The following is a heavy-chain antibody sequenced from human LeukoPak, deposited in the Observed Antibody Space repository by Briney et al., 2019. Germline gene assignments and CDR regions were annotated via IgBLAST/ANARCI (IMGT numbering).Heavy chain of an antibody. CDR2: IYYSGST. CDR1: GGSISSGGYY. D-gene: IGHD4-17*01. J-gene: IGHJ5*02. Sequence: SQTLSLTCTVSGGSISSGGYYWSWIRQHPGKGLEWIGYIYYSGSTYYNPSLKSRVTISVDTPKNQFSLKLSSVTAADTAVYYCARDYHGAGSSNWFDPWGQGTLVTVSS. CDR3: ARDYHGAGSSNWFDP. V-gene: IGHV4-31*03.